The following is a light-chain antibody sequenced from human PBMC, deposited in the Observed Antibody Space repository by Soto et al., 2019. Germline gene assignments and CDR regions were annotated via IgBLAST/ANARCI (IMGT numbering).Light chain of an antibody. V-gene: IGKV1D-13*01. J-gene: IGKJ3*01. CDR1: QGISDA. CDR2: DAS. Sequence: AIQLTQSPSSLSASVGDRVTITCRASQGISDALAWYQQKPGKPPKLLIYDASRLESGVPSRFSGSGSGTDFSLAISSLQPEDFTTYYCQQFSDYPFTFGPGTIVDVK. CDR3: QQFSDYPFT.